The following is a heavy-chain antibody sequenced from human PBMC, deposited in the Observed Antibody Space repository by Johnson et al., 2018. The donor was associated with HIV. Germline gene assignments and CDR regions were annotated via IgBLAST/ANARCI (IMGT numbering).Heavy chain of an antibody. Sequence: EVQLVESGGGLVQPGGSLRLSCAASGFTFDDYGMSWVRQAPGKGLEWVSVIYSGGSTYYADSVKGRFTISRGNSKNTVYLQLNSLRHYDTAVYYCARGGGCGGDFDSGYDAFDLWGQGTKVTISS. D-gene: IGHD2-21*01. J-gene: IGHJ3*01. CDR2: IYSGGST. V-gene: IGHV3-66*02. CDR1: GFTFDDYG. CDR3: ARGGGCGGDFDSGYDAFDL.